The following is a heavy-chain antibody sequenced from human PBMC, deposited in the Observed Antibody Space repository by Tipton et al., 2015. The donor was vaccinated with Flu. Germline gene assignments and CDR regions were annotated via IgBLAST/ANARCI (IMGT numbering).Heavy chain of an antibody. V-gene: IGHV6-1*01. CDR2: TYYRSKWYN. J-gene: IGHJ4*02. CDR1: GDSVSSNSAA. Sequence: GLVKPSQTLSLTCVISGDSVSSNSAAWNWIRQSPSRGLEWLGRTYYRSKWYNDYAVSVKSRITINPDTSKNQFSLQLNSVTPEDTAVYYCARTLVAVKGVDFDYWGQGTLVTVSS. CDR3: ARTLVAVKGVDFDY. D-gene: IGHD2-15*01.